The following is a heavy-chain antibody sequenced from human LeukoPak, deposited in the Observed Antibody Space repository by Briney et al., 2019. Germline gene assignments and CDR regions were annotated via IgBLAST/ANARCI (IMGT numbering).Heavy chain of an antibody. CDR1: GITFSTYG. D-gene: IGHD1-1*01. CDR3: ARDQLGAVLYFDY. Sequence: GGTLRLSCVASGITFSTYGMSWVRQAPGKGLEWVSAITGSGGSTYYADSVKGRFTISRDNSKNTLYLQISSLRVEDTAVYYCARDQLGAVLYFDYWGQGALVTVSS. V-gene: IGHV3-23*01. CDR2: ITGSGGST. J-gene: IGHJ4*02.